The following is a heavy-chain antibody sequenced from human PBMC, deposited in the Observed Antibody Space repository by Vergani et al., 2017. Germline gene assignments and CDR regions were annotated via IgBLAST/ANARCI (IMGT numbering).Heavy chain of an antibody. V-gene: IGHV1-69*01. J-gene: IGHJ3*02. Sequence: QVQLVQSGAEVKKPGSSMKVSCKASGGTFSSYAISWVRQAPGQGLEWMGGIIPILGTSNYAQKFQGRVTITADESTSTVYMELRSLRSEDTAVFYCARESRGTTRGRAFDIWGQGTMVTVSS. D-gene: IGHD2/OR15-2a*01. CDR3: ARESRGTTRGRAFDI. CDR2: IIPILGTS. CDR1: GGTFSSYA.